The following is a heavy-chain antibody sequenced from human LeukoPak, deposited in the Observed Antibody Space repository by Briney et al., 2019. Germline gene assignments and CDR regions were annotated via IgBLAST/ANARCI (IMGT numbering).Heavy chain of an antibody. CDR1: GGSISSYY. D-gene: IGHD6-19*01. Sequence: PSETLSLTCTVSGGSISSYYWIWIRQPPGKGLDWIGYIYYSGSTNYNPSLKSRVTISVDTSKNQFSLNLTSVTAADTAVYYCAKPSSGWYLFDYWGQGTLVTVSS. J-gene: IGHJ4*02. CDR2: IYYSGST. CDR3: AKPSSGWYLFDY. V-gene: IGHV4-59*01.